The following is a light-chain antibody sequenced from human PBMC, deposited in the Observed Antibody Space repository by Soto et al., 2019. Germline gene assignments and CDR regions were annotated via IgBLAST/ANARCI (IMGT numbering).Light chain of an antibody. CDR3: QQRSNWTHSTT. CDR2: DAS. CDR1: QSISGY. V-gene: IGKV3-11*01. Sequence: VLTNAPATLCVSLGERATPSCRASQSISGYLAWYQQKPVQAPRLLIYDASNRSTGIPARFSGSGSETDFTLTIRSLEPEDFAGYHCQQRSNWTHSTTFGQGTRL. J-gene: IGKJ5*01.